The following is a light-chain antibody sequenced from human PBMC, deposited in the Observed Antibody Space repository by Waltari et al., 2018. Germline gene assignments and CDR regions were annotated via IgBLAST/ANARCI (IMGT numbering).Light chain of an antibody. CDR1: QSVLHSSNNKNY. J-gene: IGKJ4*01. V-gene: IGKV4-1*01. CDR2: GAS. Sequence: DIVMTQSPDSLALSLGERATINCKSSQSVLHSSNNKNYLAWYQQRPGQPPNLLIYGASTRESGVPARCSGSGSGTDFTLTISSLQAEDVAVYYCQQYYNAPLTFGGGTKVEIK. CDR3: QQYYNAPLT.